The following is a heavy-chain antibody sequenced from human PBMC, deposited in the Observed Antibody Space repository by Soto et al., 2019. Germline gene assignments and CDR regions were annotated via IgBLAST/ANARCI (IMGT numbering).Heavy chain of an antibody. CDR2: ISGSGGST. Sequence: PGGSLRLSCAASGFTFSSYAMNWVRQAPGKGLEWVSAISGSGGSTYYADSVKGRFTISRDNAKNSLYLQMNSLRAEDTAVYYCARDVWGIVVVPATLVLDFWGKGTTVTVSS. D-gene: IGHD2-2*01. CDR1: GFTFSSYA. CDR3: ARDVWGIVVVPATLVLDF. V-gene: IGHV3-23*01. J-gene: IGHJ6*04.